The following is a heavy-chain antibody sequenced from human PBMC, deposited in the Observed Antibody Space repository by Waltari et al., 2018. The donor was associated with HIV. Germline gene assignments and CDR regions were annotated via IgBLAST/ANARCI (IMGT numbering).Heavy chain of an antibody. CDR3: ARCSSASLKGIVY. V-gene: IGHV3-74*01. CDR2: SLSGRYST. CDR1: GFTFSSYW. J-gene: IGHJ4*02. Sequence: EVQLVESGGGLVQPGGSLRLSCAASGFTFSSYWMHWVRQAPGKGLVWGKRSLSGRYSTTYAESVEGRFTISRENAKKMLYLQMSMLRAEEMALYDCARCSSASLKGIVYWGQGTLVTVSS. D-gene: IGHD2-2*01.